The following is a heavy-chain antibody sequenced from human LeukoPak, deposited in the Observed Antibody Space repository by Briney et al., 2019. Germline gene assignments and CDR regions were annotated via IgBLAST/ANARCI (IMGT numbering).Heavy chain of an antibody. D-gene: IGHD6-19*01. Sequence: PSETLSLTCTVSGGSISSYYWSWIRQPPGKGLEWIGYIYYSGSTNYNPSLKSRVTISVDTSKNQFSLKLRSVTAADTAVYYCARETHSAWYHILDYWGQGILVTVSS. CDR2: IYYSGST. CDR3: ARETHSAWYHILDY. J-gene: IGHJ4*02. V-gene: IGHV4-59*12. CDR1: GGSISSYY.